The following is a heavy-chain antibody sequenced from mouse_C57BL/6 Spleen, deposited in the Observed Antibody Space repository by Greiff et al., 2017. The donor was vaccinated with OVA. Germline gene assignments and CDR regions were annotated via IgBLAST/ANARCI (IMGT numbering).Heavy chain of an antibody. Sequence: DVMLVESGGGLVKPGGSLKLSCAASGFTFSSYAMSWVRQTPEKRLEWVATISDGGSYTYYPDNVKGRFTISRDNAKNNLYLQMSHLKSEDTAMYYCARDDGNSHFDYWGQGTTLTVSS. V-gene: IGHV5-4*01. CDR3: ARDDGNSHFDY. CDR1: GFTFSSYA. D-gene: IGHD2-1*01. J-gene: IGHJ2*01. CDR2: ISDGGSYT.